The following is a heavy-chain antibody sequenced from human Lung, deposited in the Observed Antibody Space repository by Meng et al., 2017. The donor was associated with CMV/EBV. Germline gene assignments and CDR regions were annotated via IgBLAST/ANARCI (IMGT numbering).Heavy chain of an antibody. CDR2: IYYSGST. D-gene: IGHD3-16*01. Sequence: SETLSLXCTVTGGSISSDDHYWSWIRQTPGKGLEWIGYIYYSGSTYYIPSLKSRVIMSVDTSKNHFSLNLTSVTAADTAVYYCSRWSLVHYNMDVWGQGPAVTVSS. J-gene: IGHJ6*02. CDR3: SRWSLVHYNMDV. V-gene: IGHV4-30-4*01. CDR1: GGSISSDDHY.